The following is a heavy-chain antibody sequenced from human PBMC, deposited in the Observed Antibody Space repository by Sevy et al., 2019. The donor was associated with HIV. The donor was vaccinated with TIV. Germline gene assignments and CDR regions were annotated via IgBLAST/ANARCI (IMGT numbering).Heavy chain of an antibody. V-gene: IGHV4-59*01. CDR3: ARRLLWFGETHDAFDI. CDR2: IYYSGST. D-gene: IGHD3-10*01. Sequence: SENLSLTCTVSGGSISSYYWSWIRQPPGKGLEWIGYIYYSGSTNYNPSLKSRVTISVDTSKNQFSLKLSSVTAADTAVYYCARRLLWFGETHDAFDIWGQGTMVTVSS. CDR1: GGSISSYY. J-gene: IGHJ3*02.